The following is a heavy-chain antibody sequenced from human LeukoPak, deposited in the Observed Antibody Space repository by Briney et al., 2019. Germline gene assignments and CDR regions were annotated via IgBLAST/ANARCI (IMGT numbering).Heavy chain of an antibody. V-gene: IGHV4-30-2*03. D-gene: IGHD6-6*01. CDR1: GGSISSGGYY. CDR2: IYHSGST. J-gene: IGHJ3*02. CDR3: ARHVLPYSSSLAAFDI. Sequence: SETLSLTCTVSGGSISSGGYYWSWIRQPPGKGLEWIGYIYHSGSTYYNPSLKSRVTISVDTSKNQFSLKLSSVTAADTAVYYCARHVLPYSSSLAAFDIWGQGTMVIVSS.